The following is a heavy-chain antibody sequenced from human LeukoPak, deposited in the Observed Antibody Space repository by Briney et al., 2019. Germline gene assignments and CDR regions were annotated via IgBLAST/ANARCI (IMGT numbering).Heavy chain of an antibody. Sequence: ASVKVSYKASGYTFSGYYMHWVRQAPGRGLEWMGWINPNSGGTNCAQKFQGRVTMTRDTSINTAYMELSRLTSDDTAVFYCARGYYDSSDFEYFHHWGQGTLVTVSS. D-gene: IGHD3-22*01. CDR2: INPNSGGT. V-gene: IGHV1-2*02. CDR3: ARGYYDSSDFEYFHH. J-gene: IGHJ1*01. CDR1: GYTFSGYY.